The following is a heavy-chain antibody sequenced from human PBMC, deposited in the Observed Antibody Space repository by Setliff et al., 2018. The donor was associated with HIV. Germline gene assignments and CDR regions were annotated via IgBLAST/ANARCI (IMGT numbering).Heavy chain of an antibody. D-gene: IGHD6-19*01. CDR2: IIHSRNT. V-gene: IGHV4-34*12. CDR1: GGSFSGYY. J-gene: IGHJ4*02. Sequence: SETLSLTCAVYGGSFSGYYWGWIRQPPGMGLEWIGEIIHSRNTNYNPSLKSRVTVSVDTSKNQFSLKLSSVTAADTAVYYCARRSGWFYDYWGQGTLVTVSS. CDR3: ARRSGWFYDY.